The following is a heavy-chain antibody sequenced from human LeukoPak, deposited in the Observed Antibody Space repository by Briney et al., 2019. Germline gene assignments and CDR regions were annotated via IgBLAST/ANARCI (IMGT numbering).Heavy chain of an antibody. V-gene: IGHV1-2*02. Sequence: GASVKVSCKASGYTFTGYYMHWVRQAPGQGLEWMGWINPNSGGTNYAQKFQGRVTMTRDTSISTAYMELSRLRSDDTAVYYCAKPHYDFWSGYYEGSTNYFDYWGQGTLVTVSS. J-gene: IGHJ4*02. D-gene: IGHD3-3*01. CDR1: GYTFTGYY. CDR2: INPNSGGT. CDR3: AKPHYDFWSGYYEGSTNYFDY.